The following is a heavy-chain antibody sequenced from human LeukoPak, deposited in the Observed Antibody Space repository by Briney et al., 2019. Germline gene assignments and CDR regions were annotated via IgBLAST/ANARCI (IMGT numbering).Heavy chain of an antibody. J-gene: IGHJ2*01. V-gene: IGHV4-30-2*01. CDR3: ARGRLGKGWYFDL. CDR1: GGSISSGGYS. D-gene: IGHD7-27*01. CDR2: IYHSGST. Sequence: SETLSLTCAVSGGSISSGGYSWSWIRQPPGKGLEWIGYIYHSGSTYYNPSLKSRVTISVDRSKNQFSLKLSSVTAADTAVYYCARGRLGKGWYFDLWGRGTLVTVSS.